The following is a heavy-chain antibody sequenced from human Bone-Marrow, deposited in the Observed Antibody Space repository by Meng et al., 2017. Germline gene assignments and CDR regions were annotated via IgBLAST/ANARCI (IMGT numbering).Heavy chain of an antibody. CDR2: INHSGST. D-gene: IGHD2-15*01. Sequence: QVQLQQWGAGLFKSSETLSLTCAVYGGSFSGYYWSWIRQLPVKGLEWMGEINHSGSTNYNPSLKSRVTISVDLSKNQFSLKLSSVTAADTAVYYCARGGYCSGGSCNWGQGTLVTVSS. CDR1: GGSFSGYY. V-gene: IGHV4-34*01. J-gene: IGHJ4*02. CDR3: ARGGYCSGGSCN.